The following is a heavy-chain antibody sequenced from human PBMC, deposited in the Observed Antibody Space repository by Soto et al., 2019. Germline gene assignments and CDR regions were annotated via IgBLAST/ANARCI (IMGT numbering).Heavy chain of an antibody. V-gene: IGHV3-30-3*01. Sequence: GGSLRLSCAASGFTFSSYAMHWVRQAPGKGLEWVAVISYDGSNKYYADSVKGRFTISRDNSKNTLYLQMNSLRAEDTAVYYCARDRSLSGYSYGYYYYYGMDVWGQGTTVTVSS. CDR2: ISYDGSNK. D-gene: IGHD5-18*01. CDR1: GFTFSSYA. J-gene: IGHJ6*02. CDR3: ARDRSLSGYSYGYYYYYGMDV.